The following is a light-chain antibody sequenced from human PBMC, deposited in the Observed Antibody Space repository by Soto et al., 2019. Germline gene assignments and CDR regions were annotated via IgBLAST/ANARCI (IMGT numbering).Light chain of an antibody. Sequence: EIVMTQSPATLSVSPGERATLSCRASQSVNSNLAWYEQKPGQAPRLLIFSASIRATGIPARFSGSGSGTEFTLTISSLQSEDFAIYYCQQYDDWPFTFGQGTKLEIK. V-gene: IGKV3D-15*01. CDR3: QQYDDWPFT. CDR1: QSVNSN. CDR2: SAS. J-gene: IGKJ2*01.